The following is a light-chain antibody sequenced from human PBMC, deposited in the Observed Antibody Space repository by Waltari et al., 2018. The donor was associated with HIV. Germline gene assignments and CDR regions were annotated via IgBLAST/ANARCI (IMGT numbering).Light chain of an antibody. CDR1: SPNIGNNA. Sequence: QSVLTQPPSVSEAPRQRVPISCSGSSPNIGNNALNWYQQLPGKPPKLLIYYDDLLASGVSDRFSGSKSGTSASLAISGLQSEDESDYYCAAWDDSLNGVVFGGGTKLTVL. J-gene: IGLJ2*01. CDR2: YDD. CDR3: AAWDDSLNGVV. V-gene: IGLV1-36*01.